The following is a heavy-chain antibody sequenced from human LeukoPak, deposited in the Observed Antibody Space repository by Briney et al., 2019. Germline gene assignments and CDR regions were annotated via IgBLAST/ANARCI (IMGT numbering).Heavy chain of an antibody. Sequence: SVKVSCKASGYTFTSYDINWVRQAPGQGLEWMGGIIPIFGTANYAQKFQGRVTITADKSTSTAYMELSSLRSEDTAVYYCARVAYYYDSSGPPSIWGQGTMVTVSS. J-gene: IGHJ3*02. CDR2: IIPIFGTA. V-gene: IGHV1-69*06. D-gene: IGHD3-22*01. CDR1: GYTFTSYD. CDR3: ARVAYYYDSSGPPSI.